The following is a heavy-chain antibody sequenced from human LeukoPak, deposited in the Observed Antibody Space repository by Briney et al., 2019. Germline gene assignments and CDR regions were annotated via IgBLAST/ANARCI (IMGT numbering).Heavy chain of an antibody. V-gene: IGHV4-39*01. CDR2: IYYSGST. J-gene: IGHJ3*02. D-gene: IGHD1-26*01. Sequence: SETLSLTCTVSGGSISSSSYYWGWIRQPPGKGLEWIGSIYYSGSTYYNPSLKSRVTISVDTSKNQFSLKLSSVTAADTAVYYCARRGWELLDAFDIWGRGTMVTVSS. CDR1: GGSISSSSYY. CDR3: ARRGWELLDAFDI.